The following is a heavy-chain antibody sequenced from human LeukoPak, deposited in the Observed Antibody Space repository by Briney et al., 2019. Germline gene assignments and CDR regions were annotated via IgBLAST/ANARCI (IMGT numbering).Heavy chain of an antibody. Sequence: PSETLSLTCTVSGGSISSYYWSWIRQPPGKGLEWIGYIYYSGSASYNPSLKSRVTISVDTSKKQFSLKLSSVTAADTAFYYCARYIVSYPHDAFDIWGQGTMVTVSS. CDR1: GGSISSYY. D-gene: IGHD1-26*01. J-gene: IGHJ3*02. V-gene: IGHV4-59*01. CDR3: ARYIVSYPHDAFDI. CDR2: IYYSGSA.